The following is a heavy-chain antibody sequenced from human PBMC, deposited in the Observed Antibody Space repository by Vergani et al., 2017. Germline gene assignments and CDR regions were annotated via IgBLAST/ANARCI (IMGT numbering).Heavy chain of an antibody. CDR1: GCSIPNYS. CDR3: ARGTPIIDY. CDR2: VSVSGST. Sequence: QVPLQESGPGLVNPSETLSLTFRVSGCSIPNYSWSWLRQAAGKGLAWIGRVSVSGSTDSNASLRSRVTMSIDTSTNQFSLKLTSVTAADTAIYYCARGTPIIDYGGQGSLVTVST. D-gene: IGHD5-24*01. V-gene: IGHV4-4*07. J-gene: IGHJ4*02.